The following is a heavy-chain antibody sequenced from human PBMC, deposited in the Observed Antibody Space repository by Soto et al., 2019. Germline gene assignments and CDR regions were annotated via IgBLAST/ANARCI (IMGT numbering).Heavy chain of an antibody. J-gene: IGHJ4*02. CDR3: ARGGITGWFYFDF. CDR2: TPGSGGSS. D-gene: IGHD6-19*01. CDR1: GFTFKSYA. V-gene: IGHV3-23*01. Sequence: QLLESGGTFVQTGGSLRLSCAASGFTFKSYAMNWVRQAPGKGLEWVASTPGSGGSSYYADSVKGRFTISRDNSQNTLYLDLNSLKAEDTAMYYCARGGITGWFYFDFWGQGTQVTVSS.